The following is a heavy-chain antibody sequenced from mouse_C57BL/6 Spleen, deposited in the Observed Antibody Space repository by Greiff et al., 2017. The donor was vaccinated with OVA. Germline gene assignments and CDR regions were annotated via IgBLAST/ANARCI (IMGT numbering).Heavy chain of an antibody. V-gene: IGHV7-3*01. CDR3: SRFYYGSLDY. D-gene: IGHD1-1*01. CDR2: IRNKANGYTT. CDR1: GFTFTDYY. J-gene: IGHJ2*01. Sequence: EVKLMESGGGLVQPGGSLSLSCAASGFTFTDYYMSWVRQPPGKALEWLGFIRNKANGYTTEYSAAEKGRCTMCREKAQSILYLQMNALRAEDNATYYCSRFYYGSLDYWGQGTTLTVSS.